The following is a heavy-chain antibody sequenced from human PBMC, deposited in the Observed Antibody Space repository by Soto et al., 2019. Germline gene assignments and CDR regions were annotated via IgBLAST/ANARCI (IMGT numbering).Heavy chain of an antibody. CDR1: GGSISSYY. J-gene: IGHJ6*03. D-gene: IGHD6-13*01. CDR2: IYYSGST. Sequence: SETLSLTCTVFGGSISSYYWSWIRQPPGKGLEWIGYIYYSGSTNYNPSLKSRVTISVDTSKNQFSLKLSSVTAADTAVYYCARDWRYSSSWSNLGTTDYYMDVWGKGTTVT. CDR3: ARDWRYSSSWSNLGTTDYYMDV. V-gene: IGHV4-59*01.